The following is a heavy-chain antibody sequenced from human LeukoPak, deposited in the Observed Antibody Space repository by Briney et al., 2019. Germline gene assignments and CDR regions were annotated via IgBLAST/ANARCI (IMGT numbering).Heavy chain of an antibody. Sequence: NPSETLSLTCTVSGGSISSGSYYWSWIRQPAGKGLEWIGRIYTSGSTNYNPSLKSRVTISVDTSKNQFSLKLSSVTAADTAVYYCARETLAVSIDYWGLGTLVTVSS. CDR2: IYTSGST. J-gene: IGHJ4*02. V-gene: IGHV4-61*02. CDR1: GGSISSGSYY. D-gene: IGHD6-19*01. CDR3: ARETLAVSIDY.